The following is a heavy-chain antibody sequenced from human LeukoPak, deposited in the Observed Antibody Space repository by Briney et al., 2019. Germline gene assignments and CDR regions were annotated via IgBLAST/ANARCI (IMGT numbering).Heavy chain of an antibody. J-gene: IGHJ6*03. Sequence: GASVKVSCKASGYTFTSYAISWVRQAPGQGLEWMGWISGHNDDTNYAQRLHGRVTMTTATSTSTGYMELRSLRSDDTAVYYCARAGYCSGGSCYPYYYYYYMDVWGKGTTVTVSS. CDR2: ISGHNDDT. CDR1: GYTFTSYA. CDR3: ARAGYCSGGSCYPYYYYYYMDV. V-gene: IGHV1-18*01. D-gene: IGHD2-15*01.